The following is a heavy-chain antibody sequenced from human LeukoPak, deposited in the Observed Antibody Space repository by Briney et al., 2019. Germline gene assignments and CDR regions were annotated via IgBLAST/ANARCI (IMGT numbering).Heavy chain of an antibody. Sequence: VASVKVSCKVSGYTLTELSMHWVRQAPGKGLEWMGGFDPEDGETIYAQKFQGRVAMTEDTSTDTAYMELRSLRDEDTAVYYCGYLGSCSSTSWYTGWFEPWGQGTLVTVSS. J-gene: IGHJ5*02. D-gene: IGHD2-2*02. V-gene: IGHV1-24*01. CDR3: GYLGSCSSTSWYTGWFEP. CDR2: FDPEDGET. CDR1: GYTLTELS.